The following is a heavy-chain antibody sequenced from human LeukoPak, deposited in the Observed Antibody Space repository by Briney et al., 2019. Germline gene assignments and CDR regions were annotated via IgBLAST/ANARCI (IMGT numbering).Heavy chain of an antibody. CDR3: AKDRGGGSQLGDAFDV. CDR2: ISYSSATI. CDR1: GFTFSSYA. Sequence: GGSLRLSCAASGFTFSSYAMSWVRQAPGKGLEWVSGISYSSATIGYVDSVKGRFIISRDNAKNSLYLQMDSLRAEDTALYFCAKDRGGGSQLGDAFDVWGQGTMVSVSS. D-gene: IGHD2-15*01. J-gene: IGHJ3*01. V-gene: IGHV3-9*01.